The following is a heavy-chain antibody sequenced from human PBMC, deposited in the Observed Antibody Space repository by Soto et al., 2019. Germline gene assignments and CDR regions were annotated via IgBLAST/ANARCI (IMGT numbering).Heavy chain of an antibody. V-gene: IGHV1-2*04. CDR1: GSTFTCYY. J-gene: IGHJ4*02. Sequence: XSVKVSYKPSGSTFTCYYMHLVRQAPGQGLEWMGWINPNSGGTNYSQKFQGWVTMTRDTSISTAYMELSRLRSDDTAVYYCARGGIGITMVRGVIKEFDDWGQGTLVTVSS. CDR2: INPNSGGT. CDR3: ARGGIGITMVRGVIKEFDD. D-gene: IGHD3-10*01.